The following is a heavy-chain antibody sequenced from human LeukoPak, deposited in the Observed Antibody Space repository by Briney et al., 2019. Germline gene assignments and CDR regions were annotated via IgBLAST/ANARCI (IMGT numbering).Heavy chain of an antibody. CDR3: ARYIPVTAMVTVYYYYMDV. CDR2: IYPGDSDT. J-gene: IGHJ6*03. Sequence: GESLKISCKGSGYSFTSYWIGWVRQIPGKGLEWMGIIYPGDSDTRYSPSLQGQVTISADKSISTAYLQWSSLKASDTAMYYCARYIPVTAMVTVYYYYMDVWGKGTTVTVSS. V-gene: IGHV5-51*01. CDR1: GYSFTSYW. D-gene: IGHD5-18*01.